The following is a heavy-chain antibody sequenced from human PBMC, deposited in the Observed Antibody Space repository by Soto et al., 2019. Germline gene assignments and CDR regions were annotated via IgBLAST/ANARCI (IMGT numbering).Heavy chain of an antibody. CDR1: GFTFSDFA. V-gene: IGHV3-23*01. CDR2: ISGSGDTI. D-gene: IGHD6-19*01. J-gene: IGHJ4*02. Sequence: EVQVLESGGGLVQPGGSLRLSCVASGFTFSDFAMSWVRQAPGKGLEWVSSISGSGDTIYYTDSVKGRFTISRDNSNNTLYLQMHSLRAYDTAEYFCAKLRGDGWHFHYWGQGTLVAVSS. CDR3: AKLRGDGWHFHY.